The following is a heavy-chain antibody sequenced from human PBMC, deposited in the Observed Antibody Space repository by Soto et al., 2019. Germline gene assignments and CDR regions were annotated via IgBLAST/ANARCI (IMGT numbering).Heavy chain of an antibody. J-gene: IGHJ4*02. D-gene: IGHD5-12*01. CDR3: ARDRRDGYNTFDY. CDR2: ISTNKGNT. V-gene: IGHV1-18*01. CDR1: GYTFTNYG. Sequence: ASVKVSCKASGYTFTNYGISWVRQAPGQGLEWMGWISTNKGNTNYGQKLQGRVTMTTEKSTSTAYMELRSLRSEDTAVYYCARDRRDGYNTFDYWGQGTLVTVS.